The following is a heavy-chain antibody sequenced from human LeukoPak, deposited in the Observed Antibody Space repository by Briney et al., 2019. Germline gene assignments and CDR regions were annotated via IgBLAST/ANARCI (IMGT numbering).Heavy chain of an antibody. J-gene: IGHJ6*03. Sequence: GGSLRLSCAASGFTFSNFWMHWVRQAPGEGLLWVSHINSDGSVTNYADSVKGRFTISRDNAKNSLFLQMNSLRAEDTAVYYCARADYYMDVWGKGTTVTVSS. CDR3: ARADYYMDV. V-gene: IGHV3-74*01. CDR1: GFTFSNFW. CDR2: INSDGSVT.